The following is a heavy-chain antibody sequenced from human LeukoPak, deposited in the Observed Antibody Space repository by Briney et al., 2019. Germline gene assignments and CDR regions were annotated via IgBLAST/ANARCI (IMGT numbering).Heavy chain of an antibody. CDR1: GYSISSGYY. CDR2: IYHSGST. V-gene: IGHV4-38-2*02. D-gene: IGHD3-3*01. J-gene: IGHJ5*02. CDR3: ARRPRAIFGVVIMNWFDP. Sequence: PSETLSLTCTVSGYSISSGYYWGWIRQPPGKGLEWIGSIYHSGSTYYNPSLKSRVTISVDTSKNQFSLKLSSVTAADTAVYYCARRPRAIFGVVIMNWFDPWGQGTLVTVSS.